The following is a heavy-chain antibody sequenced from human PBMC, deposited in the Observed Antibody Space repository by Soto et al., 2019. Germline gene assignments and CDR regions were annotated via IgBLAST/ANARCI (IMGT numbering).Heavy chain of an antibody. CDR2: ISGSGGST. CDR1: GFTFSSYA. V-gene: IGHV3-23*01. J-gene: IGHJ4*02. D-gene: IGHD3-22*01. Sequence: AGGSLRLSCAASGFTFSSYAMSWVRQAPGKGLEWVSAISGSGGSTYYADSVKGRFTISRDNSKNTLYLQMNSLRAEDTAVYYCANLDHYYDSSGYYPFDYWGQGTLVTVSS. CDR3: ANLDHYYDSSGYYPFDY.